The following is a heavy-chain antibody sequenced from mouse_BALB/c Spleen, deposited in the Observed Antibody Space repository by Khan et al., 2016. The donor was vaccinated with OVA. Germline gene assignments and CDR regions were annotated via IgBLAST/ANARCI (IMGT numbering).Heavy chain of an antibody. D-gene: IGHD1-1*02. CDR2: IWAGGST. V-gene: IGHV2-9*02. J-gene: IGHJ1*01. CDR1: GFSLTSYG. Sequence: VQLQESGPGLVAPAQSLSITCTVSGFSLTSYGVHWVRQPPGKGLEWLGVIWAGGSTNYYSALMSRLSISKDNSKSQVFLKLNSLQTGDTAMYFCARDDGSYLDYCEVRGAGTTVTVSS. CDR3: ARDDGSYLDYCEV.